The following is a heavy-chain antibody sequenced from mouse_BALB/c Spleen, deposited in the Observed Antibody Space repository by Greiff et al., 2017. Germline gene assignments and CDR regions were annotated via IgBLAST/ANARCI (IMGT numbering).Heavy chain of an antibody. J-gene: IGHJ3*01. V-gene: IGHV5-9-4*01. Sequence: DVMLVESGGGLVKPGGSLKLSCAASGFTFSSYAMSWVRQSPEKRLEWVAEISSGGSYTYYPDTVTGRFTISRDNAKNTLYLEMSSLRSEDTAMYYCASGGYDGAWFAYWGQGTLVTVSA. CDR2: ISSGGSYT. CDR1: GFTFSSYA. D-gene: IGHD2-2*01. CDR3: ASGGYDGAWFAY.